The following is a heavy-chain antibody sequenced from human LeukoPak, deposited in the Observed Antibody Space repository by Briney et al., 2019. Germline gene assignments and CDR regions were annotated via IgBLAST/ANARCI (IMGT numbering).Heavy chain of an antibody. J-gene: IGHJ4*02. CDR2: ITEDGVST. Sequence: GGSLRLSCAATGFTFDDYAIHWVRQAPGKGLEWVSLITEDGVSTFYADSVKGRFTISRDNSKNSLHLQMNSLRTDDSALYYCAKEGPIAVAGYFDYWGQGTLVTVSS. CDR3: AKEGPIAVAGYFDY. V-gene: IGHV3-43*02. CDR1: GFTFDDYA. D-gene: IGHD6-19*01.